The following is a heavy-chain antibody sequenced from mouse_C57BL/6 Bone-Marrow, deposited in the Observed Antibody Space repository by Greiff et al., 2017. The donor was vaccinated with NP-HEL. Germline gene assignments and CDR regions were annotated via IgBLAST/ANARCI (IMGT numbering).Heavy chain of an antibody. CDR2: ISSGGSYT. CDR3: ARRDLFITTVVAHFDY. V-gene: IGHV5-6*02. Sequence: DVKLVESGGDLVKPGGSLKLSCAASGFTFSSYGMSWVRQTPDKRLEWVATISSGGSYTYYLDSVKGRFTISRDNAKNTLYLQMSSLKSEDTAMYYCARRDLFITTVVAHFDYWGQGTTLSVSS. CDR1: GFTFSSYG. D-gene: IGHD1-1*01. J-gene: IGHJ2*01.